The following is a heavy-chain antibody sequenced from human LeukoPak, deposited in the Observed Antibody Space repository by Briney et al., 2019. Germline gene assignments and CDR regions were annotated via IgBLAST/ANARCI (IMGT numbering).Heavy chain of an antibody. D-gene: IGHD7-27*01. J-gene: IGHJ4*02. CDR3: ARRGSNWGYYFDY. CDR1: GGSISSYY. Sequence: SETLSLTCTVSGGSISSYYWSWIRQPPGKRLEWIGYIYYSGSTNYNPSLKSRVTISVDTSKNQFSLKLSSVTAADTAVYYCARRGSNWGYYFDYWGQGTLVTVSS. CDR2: IYYSGST. V-gene: IGHV4-59*08.